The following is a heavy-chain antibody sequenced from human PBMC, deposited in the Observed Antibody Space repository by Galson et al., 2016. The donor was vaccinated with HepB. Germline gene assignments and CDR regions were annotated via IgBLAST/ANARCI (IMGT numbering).Heavy chain of an antibody. Sequence: SLRLSCAASGFNLSSYAINWVRQAPGKGLEWVSLSSYDGTYTHYADSVKGRFTISRDNSKNMLYLEMKSLRAEDTAEYYCAKALDYDLWSAFDYLGQGALGTVSS. D-gene: IGHD3-3*01. CDR3: AKALDYDLWSAFDY. CDR2: SSYDGTYT. J-gene: IGHJ4*02. CDR1: GFNLSSYA. V-gene: IGHV3-30*04.